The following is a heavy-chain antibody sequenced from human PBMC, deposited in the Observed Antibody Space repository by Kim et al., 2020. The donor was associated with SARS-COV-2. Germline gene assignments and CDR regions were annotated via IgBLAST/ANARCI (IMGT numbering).Heavy chain of an antibody. V-gene: IGHV3-23*01. CDR1: GFTFSNIA. Sequence: GGSLRLSCAASGFTFSNIAMNWARQAPGKGLQWVSAISAYSDNLLYAAPVKGRFTISRDNSKTMLYLQLNDLRAEDPPIYYCPKRAPAPATPVCFPYWG. J-gene: IGHJ4*01. CDR3: PKRAPAPATPVCFPY. CDR2: ISAYSDNL. D-gene: IGHD2-15*01.